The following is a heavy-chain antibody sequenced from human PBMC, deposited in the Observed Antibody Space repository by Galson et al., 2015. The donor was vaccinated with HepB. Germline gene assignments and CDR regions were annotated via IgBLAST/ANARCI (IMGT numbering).Heavy chain of an antibody. CDR3: ATVLLWFGESPYFDY. CDR1: GYSSTGYW. CDR2: IYLGDSDT. V-gene: IGHV5-51*01. J-gene: IGHJ4*02. D-gene: IGHD3-10*01. Sequence: QSGAEVKKPGESLKISCKGSGYSSTGYWIGWVRQMPGKGLEWMGIIYLGDSDTRYSPSFQGQATISADKSISTAYLQWSSLKASDTAMYYCATVLLWFGESPYFDYWGQGTLVTVSS.